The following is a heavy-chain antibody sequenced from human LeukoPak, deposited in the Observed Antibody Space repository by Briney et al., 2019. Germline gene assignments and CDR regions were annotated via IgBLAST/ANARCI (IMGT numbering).Heavy chain of an antibody. CDR3: ARGWYYYDSSGYPKSRYFDL. Sequence: SQTLSLTCTVSGGSISSYYWSWIRQPPGKGLEWIGYIYYSGSTNYNPSLKSRVTISVDTSKNQFSLKLSSVTAADTAVYYCARGWYYYDSSGYPKSRYFDLWGRGTLVTVSS. CDR1: GGSISSYY. J-gene: IGHJ2*01. CDR2: IYYSGST. V-gene: IGHV4-59*01. D-gene: IGHD3-22*01.